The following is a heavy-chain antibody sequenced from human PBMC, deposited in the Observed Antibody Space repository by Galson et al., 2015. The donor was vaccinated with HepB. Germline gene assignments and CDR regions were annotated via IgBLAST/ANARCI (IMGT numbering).Heavy chain of an antibody. CDR1: GYTLTELS. J-gene: IGHJ6*02. V-gene: IGHV1-69*06. CDR3: AREMGYYDSSGYSAYYYYGMDV. Sequence: SVKVSCKVSGYTLTELSMHWVRQAPGKGLEWMGGIIPIFGTANYAQKFQGRVTITADKSTSTAYMELGSLRSEDTAVYYCAREMGYYDSSGYSAYYYYGMDVWGQGTTVTVSS. D-gene: IGHD3-22*01. CDR2: IIPIFGTA.